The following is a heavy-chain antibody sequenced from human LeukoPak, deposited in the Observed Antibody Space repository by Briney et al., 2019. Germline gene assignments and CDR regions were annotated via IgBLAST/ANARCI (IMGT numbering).Heavy chain of an antibody. J-gene: IGHJ4*02. CDR1: GFSLSTSGVG. Sequence: SGPTLVKPTQTLTLTCTFSGFSLSTSGVGVGWIRQPPGKALDWLAVIYWDDDKRYSPSLKSRLTITKDTSKNQVVLTMTNMDPVDTATYYCAHRPGQWVATYHFDYWGQGTLVTVSS. CDR2: IYWDDDK. D-gene: IGHD6-19*01. CDR3: AHRPGQWVATYHFDY. V-gene: IGHV2-5*02.